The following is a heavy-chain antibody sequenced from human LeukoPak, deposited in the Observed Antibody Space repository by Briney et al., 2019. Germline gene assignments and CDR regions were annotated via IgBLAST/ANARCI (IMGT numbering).Heavy chain of an antibody. CDR1: GYTFTAYY. CDR2: INPNSGAT. CDR3: AREGAINSRYHWLDP. D-gene: IGHD6-13*01. J-gene: IGHJ5*02. V-gene: IGHV1-2*02. Sequence: ASVKVSCKTSGYTFTAYYMHWVRQAPGQGPEWMAWINPNSGATNYGHKFQGRVSMTRDTSISTVYMELSSLTSDDTAVYYCAREGAINSRYHWLDPWGQGTLVTVST.